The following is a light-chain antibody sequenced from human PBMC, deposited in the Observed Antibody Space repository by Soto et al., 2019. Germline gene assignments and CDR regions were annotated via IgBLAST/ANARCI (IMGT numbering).Light chain of an antibody. J-gene: IGLJ1*01. CDR1: SSEVGGYNY. CDR2: DVS. V-gene: IGLV2-14*01. Sequence: QSVRTQPASVSGSPGQSITISCNGTSSEVGGYNYVSWYQQHPGKAPKLMIYDVSNRPSGVSNRFSGSKSGNTASLTISGLQAEDEADYYCSSYTSSSTLYVFGTGTKVTVL. CDR3: SSYTSSSTLYV.